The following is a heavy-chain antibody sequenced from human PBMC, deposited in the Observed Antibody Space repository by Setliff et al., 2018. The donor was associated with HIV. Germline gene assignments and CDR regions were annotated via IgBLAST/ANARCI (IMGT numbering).Heavy chain of an antibody. V-gene: IGHV3-7*01. CDR3: ARDVSWRVRTYIDY. J-gene: IGHJ4*02. Sequence: PGGSLRLSCAASGFSFRTYWMSWVRQAPGKGLEWVANMKYDGTEIYYADSVKGRFTISRDNAKNSLYLQMNSLTAEDTAVYYCARDVSWRVRTYIDYWGQGALVTVSS. CDR1: GFSFRTYW. CDR2: MKYDGTEI. D-gene: IGHD3-3*01.